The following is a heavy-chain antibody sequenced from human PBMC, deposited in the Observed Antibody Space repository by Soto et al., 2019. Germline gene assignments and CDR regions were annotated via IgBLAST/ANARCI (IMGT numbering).Heavy chain of an antibody. CDR2: ITTSGTI. J-gene: IGHJ5*02. Sequence: QVQLVESGGGLVKPGGSLRLSCAASAFIFSDYYMSWIRQAPGQGLEWVSYITTSGTIYYADSVKGRFTISRDNAKNSMYLRMNTLRAEDTAVYYCARGEGTYSSGWFGGDWFDPWGQGTLVTVSS. CDR3: ARGEGTYSSGWFGGDWFDP. CDR1: AFIFSDYY. D-gene: IGHD6-19*01. V-gene: IGHV3-11*01.